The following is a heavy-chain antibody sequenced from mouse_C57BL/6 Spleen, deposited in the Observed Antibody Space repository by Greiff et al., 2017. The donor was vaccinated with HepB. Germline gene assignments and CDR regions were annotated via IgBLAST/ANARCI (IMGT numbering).Heavy chain of an antibody. CDR2: IWWDDDK. J-gene: IGHJ2*01. V-gene: IGHV8-8*01. CDR3: ARNPRLPTTTVVATNYYFDY. CDR1: GFSLSTFGMG. D-gene: IGHD1-1*01. Sequence: QVTLKESGPGILQPSQTLSLTCSFSGFSLSTFGMGVGWIRQPSGKGLEWLAHIWWDDDKYYNPALKSRLTISKDTSKNQVFLKIANVDTADTATYYCARNPRLPTTTVVATNYYFDYWGQGTTLTVSS.